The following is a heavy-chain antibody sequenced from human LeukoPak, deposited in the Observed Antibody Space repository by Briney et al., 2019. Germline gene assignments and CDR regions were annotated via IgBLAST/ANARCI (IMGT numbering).Heavy chain of an antibody. CDR2: IYYSGST. D-gene: IGHD3-10*01. CDR3: ARDLMVRGVIDYYYGMDV. Sequence: SQTLSLTCTVSGGSISSGGYYWSWIRQHPGTGLEWIGYIYYSGSTYYNPSLKSRVTISVDTSKNQFSLKLSSVTAADTAVYYCARDLMVRGVIDYYYGMDVWGQGTTVTVSS. V-gene: IGHV4-31*03. J-gene: IGHJ6*02. CDR1: GGSISSGGYY.